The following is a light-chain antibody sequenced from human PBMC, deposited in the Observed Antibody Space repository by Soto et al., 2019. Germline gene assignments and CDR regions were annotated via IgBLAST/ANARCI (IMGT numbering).Light chain of an antibody. CDR1: SSNIGSNT. J-gene: IGLJ3*02. Sequence: QLVLTQPPSASGTPGQRVTISCSGSSSNIGSNTVNWYQQLPGTAPKLLIYTNNQRPSGVPGRFSGSKSGTSASLAISGLQSEDEADYYCAAWDVSLNGSWVFGGGTKLTVL. CDR3: AAWDVSLNGSWV. CDR2: TNN. V-gene: IGLV1-44*01.